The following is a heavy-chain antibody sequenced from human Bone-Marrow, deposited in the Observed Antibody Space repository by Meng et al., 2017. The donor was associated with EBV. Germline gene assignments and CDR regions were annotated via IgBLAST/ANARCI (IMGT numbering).Heavy chain of an antibody. J-gene: IGHJ4*02. V-gene: IGHV1-2*06. D-gene: IGHD4-11*01. CDR3: ARASDYGNDLDY. CDR2: IDPNSGGA. CDR1: GYTFTGHY. Sequence: HVQLVQSGAEVKKPGASVKVSCKASGYTFTGHYMHWVRQAPGQGLEWMGRIDPNSGGADYAQKLQGGVTMTRDTSISTFYMELSRLTSDDTAVYFCARASDYGNDLDYWGQGTLVTVSS.